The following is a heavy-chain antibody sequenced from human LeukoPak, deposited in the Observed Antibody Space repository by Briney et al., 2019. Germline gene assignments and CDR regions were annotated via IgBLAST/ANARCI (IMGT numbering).Heavy chain of an antibody. V-gene: IGHV3-30-3*01. J-gene: IGHJ4*02. CDR3: ASGSYYSHRPRDY. CDR1: GFTFSSYA. D-gene: IGHD1-26*01. CDR2: ISYDGSNK. Sequence: QPGRSLRLSCAASGFTFSSYAMHWVRQAPGKGLEWVAVISYDGSNKYYADSVKGRFTISRDNSKNTLYLQMNSLRAEDTAVYYCASGSYYSHRPRDYWGQGTLVTVSS.